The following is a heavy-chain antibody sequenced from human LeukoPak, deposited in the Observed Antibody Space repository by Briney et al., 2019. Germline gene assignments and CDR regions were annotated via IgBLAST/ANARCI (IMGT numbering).Heavy chain of an antibody. CDR3: ARRSEFGVLYYMDV. J-gene: IGHJ6*03. CDR2: ISASSGTI. CDR1: GFSFSSYS. V-gene: IGHV3-48*01. D-gene: IGHD3-16*01. Sequence: GGSLRLSCAASGFSFSSYSMNWVRQAPGKGLEWFSYISASSGTIYYADSVKGRFTISRDNAKNSLYLQMNSLRGEDTAVYYCARRSEFGVLYYMDVWGKGTTVTVSS.